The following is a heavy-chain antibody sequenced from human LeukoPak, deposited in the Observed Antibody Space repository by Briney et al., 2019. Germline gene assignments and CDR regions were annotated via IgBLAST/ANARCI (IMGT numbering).Heavy chain of an antibody. CDR2: IYYTGST. V-gene: IGHV4-59*08. CDR1: GGSINNYY. CDR3: ATTENSSGWFAY. D-gene: IGHD6-19*01. Sequence: SETLSLTCTVSGGSINNYYWSWIRQPPGKGLEWIEYIYYTGSTNYNPSLKSRVTISVDTSKNQFSLNLSSVTAADTAVYYCATTENSSGWFAYWGQGTLVTVSS. J-gene: IGHJ4*02.